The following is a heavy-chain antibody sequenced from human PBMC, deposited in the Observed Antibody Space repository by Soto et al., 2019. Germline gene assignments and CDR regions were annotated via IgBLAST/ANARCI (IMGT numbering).Heavy chain of an antibody. J-gene: IGHJ6*02. D-gene: IGHD2-15*01. CDR1: KFTFSPYV. V-gene: IGHV3-30-3*01. CDR2: ISSDGTYK. CDR3: ARGIGYCSGGRCQYYGMDV. Sequence: QVQLVESGGGVVQPGRSQRLSCAASKFTFSPYVMYWVRQAPGKGLEWVAVISSDGTYKYYADSVKGRFTISRDNSKNTLYLQMNSLTTEDTAVFYCARGIGYCSGGRCQYYGMDVWGQGTTVTVSS.